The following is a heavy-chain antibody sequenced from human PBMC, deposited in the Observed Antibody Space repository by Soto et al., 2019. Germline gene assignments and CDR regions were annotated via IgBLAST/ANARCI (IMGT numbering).Heavy chain of an antibody. D-gene: IGHD3-22*01. CDR1: GGSISSGGYY. CDR2: IYYSGST. Sequence: SETLSLTCTVSGGSISSGGYYWSWIRQHPGKGLEWIGYIYYSGSTYYNPSLKSRVIISVDTSKNQLSLKLSSVTAADTAVYYCARSPDSSGYYPRWYYYGMAVWGQGTTVTGSS. J-gene: IGHJ6*02. CDR3: ARSPDSSGYYPRWYYYGMAV. V-gene: IGHV4-31*03.